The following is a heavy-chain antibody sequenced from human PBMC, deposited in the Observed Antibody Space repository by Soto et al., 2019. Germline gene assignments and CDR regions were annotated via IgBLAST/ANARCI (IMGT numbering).Heavy chain of an antibody. Sequence: QVHLQESGPGLVKPSETLSLTCSVSGDSINSYYWNWIRQPPGKGLEWIGYIYYTGNTNYNPSLKSRVIISLDMSNNQFSLSLSSVTAADTAVYYCARSGNNWFDPWGQGTLVTVSS. V-gene: IGHV4-59*01. CDR1: GDSINSYY. J-gene: IGHJ5*02. CDR3: ARSGNNWFDP. CDR2: IYYTGNT.